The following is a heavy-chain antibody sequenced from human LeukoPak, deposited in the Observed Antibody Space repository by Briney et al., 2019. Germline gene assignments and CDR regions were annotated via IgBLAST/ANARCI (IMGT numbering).Heavy chain of an antibody. Sequence: SETLSLTCAVYGGSFSGYYWSWIRQPPGKGLEWIGEINHSGSTNYNPSLKSRVTISVDTSKNQFSLKLSSVTAADTAVYYCARNSGTLGLGRAFDIWGQGTMVTVSS. D-gene: IGHD1-26*01. V-gene: IGHV4-34*01. CDR3: ARNSGTLGLGRAFDI. J-gene: IGHJ3*02. CDR2: INHSGST. CDR1: GGSFSGYY.